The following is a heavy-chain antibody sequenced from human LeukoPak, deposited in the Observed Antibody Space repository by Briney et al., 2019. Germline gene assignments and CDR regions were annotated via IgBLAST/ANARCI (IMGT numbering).Heavy chain of an antibody. CDR3: SRVEAAAAAGTS. Sequence: PGGSLRLSCTASGFTFSTYWMSWVRQSPGKGLEWVANIKPDGSQKYYVNSLRGRFNISRDNAKNSLYLQLNSLRAEDTAVYYCSRVEAAAAAGTSWGQGTLVTVSS. V-gene: IGHV3-7*05. CDR1: GFTFSTYW. J-gene: IGHJ5*02. CDR2: IKPDGSQK. D-gene: IGHD6-13*01.